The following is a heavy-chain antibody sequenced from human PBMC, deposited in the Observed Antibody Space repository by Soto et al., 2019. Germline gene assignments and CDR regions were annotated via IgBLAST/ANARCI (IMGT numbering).Heavy chain of an antibody. D-gene: IGHD2-15*01. J-gene: IGHJ6*02. CDR3: AGRDGHNRRKAPYYYYYYGMNV. V-gene: IGHV3-48*03. CDR2: IRGGGTTM. Sequence: GGSLRLSCVASGFTFSSYEMNWVRQAPGKGLEWISYIRGGGTTMYYADSVKGRFTISRDNTKNSLYLQMNSLTAEDTAVYYCAGRDGHNRRKAPYYYYYYGMNVWGQGATVTVSS. CDR1: GFTFSSYE.